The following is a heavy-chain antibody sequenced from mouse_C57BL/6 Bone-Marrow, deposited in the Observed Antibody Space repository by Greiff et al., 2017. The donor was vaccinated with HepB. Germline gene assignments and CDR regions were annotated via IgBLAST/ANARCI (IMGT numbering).Heavy chain of an antibody. CDR1: GFTFSNYY. D-gene: IGHD1-1*01. J-gene: IGHJ4*01. V-gene: IGHV5-12*01. CDR3: ARQDGSSFYYAMDY. Sequence: EVKLMESGGGLVQPGGSLKLSCAASGFTFSNYYMYWVRQTPEKRLEWVAYISNGGGSTYYPDTVKGRFTISRDNAKNTLYLQMSRLKSEDTAMYYCARQDGSSFYYAMDYWGQGTSVTVSS. CDR2: ISNGGGST.